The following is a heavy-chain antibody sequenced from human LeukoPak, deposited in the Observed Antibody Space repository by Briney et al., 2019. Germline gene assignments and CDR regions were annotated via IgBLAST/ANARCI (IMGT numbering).Heavy chain of an antibody. CDR3: ARARPDIVVVPAANYYYYGMDV. D-gene: IGHD2-2*01. CDR1: GGTFSSYA. CDR2: IIPIFGTA. Sequence: GASVKVSCKASGGTFSSYAISWVRQAPGQGLEWRGGIIPIFGTANYAQKFQGRVTITADESTSTAYMELSSLRSEDTAVYYCARARPDIVVVPAANYYYYGMDVWGKGTTVTVSS. J-gene: IGHJ6*04. V-gene: IGHV1-69*13.